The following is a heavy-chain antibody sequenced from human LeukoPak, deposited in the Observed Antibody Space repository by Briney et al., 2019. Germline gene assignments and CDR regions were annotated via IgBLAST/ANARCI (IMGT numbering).Heavy chain of an antibody. J-gene: IGHJ6*03. Sequence: GASVXXXXKASXGTFISYAISXVRQAPGQGLEWXGGIIPIFGTANYAQEFQGRVTITTGESTSTAYMELSSLRSEDTAVYYCASRGGNYVDYYYMDVWGKGTTVTVSS. V-gene: IGHV1-69*05. D-gene: IGHD1-26*01. CDR3: ASRGGNYVDYYYMDV. CDR1: XGTFISYA. CDR2: IIPIFGTA.